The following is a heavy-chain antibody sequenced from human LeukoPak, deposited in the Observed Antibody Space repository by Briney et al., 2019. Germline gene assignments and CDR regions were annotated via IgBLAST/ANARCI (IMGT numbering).Heavy chain of an antibody. V-gene: IGHV1-18*01. CDR2: ISAYNGNT. J-gene: IGHJ4*02. CDR3: ARRSAGTIDY. D-gene: IGHD6-19*01. CDR1: GYSFTSYG. Sequence: RASVKVSCKASGYSFTSYGISWVRQAPEQGLEWMGWISAYNGNTNYAQKLQGRVTMTTDTSTTTAYMELRSLRSDDTAVYYCARRSAGTIDYWGQGTLVTVSS.